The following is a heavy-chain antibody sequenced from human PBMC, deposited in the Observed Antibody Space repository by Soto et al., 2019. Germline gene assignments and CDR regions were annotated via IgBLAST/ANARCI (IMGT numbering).Heavy chain of an antibody. Sequence: NPSETLSLTCTVSGDALITFYCGFMRQSPLKKLEWIGYVYYTGSTNYNPSLKSRVTISVDRSKNQFSLKLTSANAADTAVYYCARGRTVRNYADDSSDYFYFFDYWGQGTQVTVS. CDR2: VYYTGST. V-gene: IGHV4-59*01. CDR1: GDALITFY. D-gene: IGHD3-22*01. J-gene: IGHJ4*02. CDR3: ARGRTVRNYADDSSDYFYFFDY.